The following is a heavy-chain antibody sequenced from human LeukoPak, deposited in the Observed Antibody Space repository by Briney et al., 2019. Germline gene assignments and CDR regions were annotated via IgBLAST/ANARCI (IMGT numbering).Heavy chain of an antibody. J-gene: IGHJ4*02. CDR3: AIIIIAATYSDY. D-gene: IGHD3-10*01. Sequence: PSETLSLTCAVYGGSFSGYYWSWIRQPPGKGLEWIGEINHSGSTNYNPSLKSRVTISVDTSKNQFSLKLSSVTAADTAVYYCAIIIIAATYSDYWGQGTLVTVSS. V-gene: IGHV4-34*01. CDR1: GGSFSGYY. CDR2: INHSGST.